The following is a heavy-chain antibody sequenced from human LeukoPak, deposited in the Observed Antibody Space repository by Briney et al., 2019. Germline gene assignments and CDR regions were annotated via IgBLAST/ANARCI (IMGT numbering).Heavy chain of an antibody. D-gene: IGHD3-3*01. Sequence: SETLSLTCSVSGGSISSYYWSWIRQPPGKGLEWIGYIYYSGSTNYNPSLKSRVTISVDTSKNQFSLQLNSVTAADTAVYYCARERYDFWSFDYWGQGTLVTFSS. J-gene: IGHJ4*02. CDR2: IYYSGST. V-gene: IGHV4-59*12. CDR1: GGSISSYY. CDR3: ARERYDFWSFDY.